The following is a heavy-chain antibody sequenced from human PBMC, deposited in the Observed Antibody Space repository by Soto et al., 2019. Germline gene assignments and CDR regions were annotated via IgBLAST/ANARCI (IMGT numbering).Heavy chain of an antibody. CDR2: INAGNDNT. V-gene: IGHV1-3*01. J-gene: IGHJ4*02. Sequence: ASVKVSCKASGYTFTSCHMHWVRRAPGQSLEWMGCINAGNDNTKYSQNFQGRVTITGDTSASTAYMELSSLRSEDTAVYYCAKGGGDYWGQGTLVTVSS. CDR1: GYTFTSCH. D-gene: IGHD1-26*01. CDR3: AKGGGDY.